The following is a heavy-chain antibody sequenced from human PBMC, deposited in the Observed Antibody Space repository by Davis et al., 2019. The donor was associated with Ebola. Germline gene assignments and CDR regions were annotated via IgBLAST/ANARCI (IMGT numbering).Heavy chain of an antibody. Sequence: SETLSLTCAVYGGSSSGYYWSWIRQPPGKGLEWIGEINHSGSTNYNPSLKSRVTISVDTSKNQFSLKLSSVTAADTAVYYCARIGAIGGAGAHYYYYGMDVWGQGTTVTVSS. D-gene: IGHD1-26*01. CDR2: INHSGST. CDR3: ARIGAIGGAGAHYYYYGMDV. CDR1: GGSSSGYY. V-gene: IGHV4-34*01. J-gene: IGHJ6*02.